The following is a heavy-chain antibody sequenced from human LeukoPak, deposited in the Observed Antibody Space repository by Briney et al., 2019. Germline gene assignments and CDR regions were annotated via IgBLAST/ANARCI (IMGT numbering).Heavy chain of an antibody. J-gene: IGHJ3*02. CDR2: ISSSGSTI. Sequence: PGGSLRLSCAASGFTFSDYYMSWIHQAPGKGLEWVSYISSSGSTIYYADSVKGRFTISRDNAKNSLYLQMNSLRAEDTAVYYCARPLAPWWELRGGPNAFDIWGQGTMVTVSS. V-gene: IGHV3-11*01. CDR3: ARPLAPWWELRGGPNAFDI. CDR1: GFTFSDYY. D-gene: IGHD1-26*01.